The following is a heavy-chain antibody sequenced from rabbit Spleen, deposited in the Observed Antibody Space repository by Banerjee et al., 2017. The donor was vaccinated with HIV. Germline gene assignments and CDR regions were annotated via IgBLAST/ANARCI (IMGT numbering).Heavy chain of an antibody. Sequence: QEQLEESGGGLVQPEGSLTLTCKASGFSFNDRDVMCWVRQAPGKGLEWIACINASTGKPVYATWASGRFTISRTSSTTVTLRMTSLTAADRATYFCARDLVGVIGWNFYLWGQGTLVTVS. CDR1: GFSFNDRDV. J-gene: IGHJ4*01. D-gene: IGHD1-1*01. CDR2: INASTGKP. V-gene: IGHV1S45*01. CDR3: ARDLVGVIGWNFYL.